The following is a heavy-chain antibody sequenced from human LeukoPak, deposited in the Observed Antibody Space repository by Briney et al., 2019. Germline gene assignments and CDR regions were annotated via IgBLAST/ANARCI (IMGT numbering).Heavy chain of an antibody. D-gene: IGHD6-13*01. J-gene: IGHJ4*02. CDR3: ASAPQGQLVHNFDY. Sequence: GGSLRLSCAASGFTFSSYAMSWVRQAPGKGLEWVAVISYDGSNKYYADSMKGRFTISRDNSKNTLYVQMNSLRAEDTAVYYCASAPQGQLVHNFDYWGQGTLVTVSS. CDR2: ISYDGSNK. V-gene: IGHV3-30-3*01. CDR1: GFTFSSYA.